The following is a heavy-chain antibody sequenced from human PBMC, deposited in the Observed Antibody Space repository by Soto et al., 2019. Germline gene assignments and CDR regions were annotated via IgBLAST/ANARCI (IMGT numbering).Heavy chain of an antibody. Sequence: QVQLVQSGAEVKKPGSSVKVSCKASGGTFSNYAINWVRQAPGQGLEWMGGFIPIFGIANYAQKFQGRVTLTADESWSTVDMELSSLRSEDTAMYYCANGGDCNGYYYFMDVWGQGTTVTVSS. D-gene: IGHD3-22*01. V-gene: IGHV1-69*01. CDR2: FIPIFGIA. CDR1: GGTFSNYA. CDR3: ANGGDCNGYYYFMDV. J-gene: IGHJ6*01.